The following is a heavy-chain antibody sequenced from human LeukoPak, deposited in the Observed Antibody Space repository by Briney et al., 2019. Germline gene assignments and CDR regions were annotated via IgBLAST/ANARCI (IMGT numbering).Heavy chain of an antibody. J-gene: IGHJ1*01. CDR1: GGTFSSYA. D-gene: IGHD2-21*01. Sequence: SVKVSCKASGGTFSSYAISWVRQAPGQGLEWMGGIIPIFGAANYAQKFQGRVTITADESTNTAYMELSSLRSEDTAVYYCARDSSEFRSLIPHWGQGTLVTVFS. CDR2: IIPIFGAA. V-gene: IGHV1-69*13. CDR3: ARDSSEFRSLIPH.